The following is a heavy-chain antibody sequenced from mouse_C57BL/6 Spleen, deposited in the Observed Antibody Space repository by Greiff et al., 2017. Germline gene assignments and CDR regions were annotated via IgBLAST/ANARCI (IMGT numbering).Heavy chain of an antibody. CDR2: ISSGSSTI. CDR1: GFTFSDYG. J-gene: IGHJ4*01. CDR3: ARNDGYYNYYAMDY. Sequence: DVKLVESGGGLVKPGGSLKLSCAASGFTFSDYGMHWVRQAPEKGLEWVAYISSGSSTIYYADTVKGRFTISRDNAKNTLFLQMTSLRSEDTAMYYCARNDGYYNYYAMDYWGQGTSVTVSS. V-gene: IGHV5-17*01. D-gene: IGHD2-3*01.